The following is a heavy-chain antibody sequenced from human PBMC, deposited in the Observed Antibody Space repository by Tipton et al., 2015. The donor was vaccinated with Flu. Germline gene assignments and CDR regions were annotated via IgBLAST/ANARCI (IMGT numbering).Heavy chain of an antibody. D-gene: IGHD2-15*01. V-gene: IGHV4-61*01. CDR3: ARMGYCSGGSCYWDY. Sequence: TLSLTCTVSGGSVSSGSYYWSWIRQPPGKGLEWIGYIYYTGSTKYNPSLKSRVTMSVDTSKNQFSLNLSSVTAADTAVYYCARMGYCSGGSCYWDYWGQGPLVSVSS. CDR2: IYYTGST. J-gene: IGHJ4*02. CDR1: GGSVSSGSYY.